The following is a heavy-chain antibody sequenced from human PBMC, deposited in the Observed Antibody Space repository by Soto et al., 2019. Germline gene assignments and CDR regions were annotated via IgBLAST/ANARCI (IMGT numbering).Heavy chain of an antibody. J-gene: IGHJ3*02. CDR2: IYHSGST. CDR3: ARVAVYGDYSMADAFDI. CDR1: GGSISSSNW. V-gene: IGHV4-4*02. D-gene: IGHD4-17*01. Sequence: QVQLQESGPGLVKPSGTLSLTCAVSGGSISSSNWWSWVRQPPGKGLEWIGEIYHSGSTNYNPSLKSRVTISVDKSKNQFSLKLSAVIAADTAVYYCARVAVYGDYSMADAFDIWGQGTMVTVSS.